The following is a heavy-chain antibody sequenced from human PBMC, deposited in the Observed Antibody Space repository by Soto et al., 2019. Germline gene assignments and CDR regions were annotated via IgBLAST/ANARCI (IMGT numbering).Heavy chain of an antibody. D-gene: IGHD2-15*01. V-gene: IGHV3-33*01. Sequence: QVQLVESGGGVVQPGRSLRLSCAASGFTFSSYGMHWVRQAPGKGLEWVAVIWYDGSNKYYADSVKGRFTISRDNSKNTLYLQMNSLRAEDTAVYYCARAGGGSFHYYYYYMDVWGKGTTVTVSS. CDR3: ARAGGGSFHYYYYYMDV. J-gene: IGHJ6*03. CDR1: GFTFSSYG. CDR2: IWYDGSNK.